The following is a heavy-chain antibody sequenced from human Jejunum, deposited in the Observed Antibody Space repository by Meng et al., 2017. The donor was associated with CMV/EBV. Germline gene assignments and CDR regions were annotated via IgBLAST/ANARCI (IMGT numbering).Heavy chain of an antibody. Sequence: WDRQAQGERLEWISSISFNADKTYYGDSVKGRYADSVRGRFTISRDNSKSTLYLQMDSLRSEDTAIYYCAKDDCSGGTCYGLDNWGQGTLVTVSS. CDR2: ISFNADKT. J-gene: IGHJ4*02. V-gene: IGHV3-23*01. D-gene: IGHD2-15*01. CDR3: AKDDCSGGTCYGLDN.